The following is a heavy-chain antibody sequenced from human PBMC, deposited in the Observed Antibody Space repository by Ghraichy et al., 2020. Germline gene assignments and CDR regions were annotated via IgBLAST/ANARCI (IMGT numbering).Heavy chain of an antibody. CDR3: AKDNLGKFGGATKYYFDY. CDR2: ISWDGGST. CDR1: GFTFDDYT. V-gene: IGHV3-43*01. Sequence: GGSLRLSCAASGFTFDDYTMHWVRQAPGKGLEWVSLISWDGGSTYYADSVKGRFTISRDNSKNSLYLQMNSLRTEDTALYYCAKDNLGKFGGATKYYFDYWGQGTLVTVSS. J-gene: IGHJ4*02. D-gene: IGHD1-26*01.